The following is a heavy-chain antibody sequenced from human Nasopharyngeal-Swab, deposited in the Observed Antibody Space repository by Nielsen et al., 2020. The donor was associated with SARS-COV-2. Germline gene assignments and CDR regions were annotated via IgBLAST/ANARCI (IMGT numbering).Heavy chain of an antibody. D-gene: IGHD4-23*01. Sequence: SETLSLTCTVSGGSVSSGSYYWSWIRQPPGKGLEWIGYIYYSGSTNYNPSLKSRDTISVDTSKNQFSLKLSSVTAADTAVYYCARDNTVVTSEGVDIWGQGTMVTVSS. J-gene: IGHJ3*02. CDR1: GGSVSSGSYY. CDR3: ARDNTVVTSEGVDI. CDR2: IYYSGST. V-gene: IGHV4-61*01.